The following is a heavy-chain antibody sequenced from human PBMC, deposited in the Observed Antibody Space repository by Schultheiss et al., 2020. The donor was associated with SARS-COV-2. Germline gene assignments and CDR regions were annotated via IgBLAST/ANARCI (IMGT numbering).Heavy chain of an antibody. CDR1: GGSFSGYY. J-gene: IGHJ4*02. D-gene: IGHD3-16*01. Sequence: SETLSLTCAVYGGSFSGYYWSWIRQPPGKGLEWIGEINHSGSTNYNPSLKSRVTISVDTSKNQFSLKLSSVTAADTAVYYCARDSNTFGGDSDSFDIWGQGTLVTVSS. CDR3: ARDSNTFGGDSDSFDI. V-gene: IGHV4-34*01. CDR2: INHSGST.